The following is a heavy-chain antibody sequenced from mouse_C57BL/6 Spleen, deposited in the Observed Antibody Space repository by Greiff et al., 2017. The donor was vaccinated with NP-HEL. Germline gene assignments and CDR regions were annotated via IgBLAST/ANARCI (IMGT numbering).Heavy chain of an antibody. CDR1: GYSFTGYF. CDR3: ARYYYCSSYYYLDY. CDR2: INPYNGDT. Sequence: VQLQQSGPELVKPGDSVKISCKASGYSFTGYFMNWVMQSHGKSLEWIGRINPYNGDTFYNQKFKGKATLTVDKSSSSAHMELRSLTSEDSAVYYCARYYYCSSYYYLDYWGQGTTLTVSS. V-gene: IGHV1-20*01. D-gene: IGHD1-1*01. J-gene: IGHJ2*01.